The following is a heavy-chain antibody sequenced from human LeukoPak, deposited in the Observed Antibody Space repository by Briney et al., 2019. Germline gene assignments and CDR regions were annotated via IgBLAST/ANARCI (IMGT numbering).Heavy chain of an antibody. J-gene: IGHJ4*02. CDR1: GGTFSSYA. Sequence: ASVKVSCKASGGTFSSYAISWVRQAPGQGLEWMGRIIPILGIANYAQKFQGRVTITADKSTSTAYMELSSLRSEDTAVYYCARVQYSYGSPYYFDYWGQGTLVTVSS. D-gene: IGHD5-18*01. V-gene: IGHV1-69*04. CDR3: ARVQYSYGSPYYFDY. CDR2: IIPILGIA.